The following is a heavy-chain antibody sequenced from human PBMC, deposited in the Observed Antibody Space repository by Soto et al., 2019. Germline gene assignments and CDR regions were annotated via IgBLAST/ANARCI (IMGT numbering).Heavy chain of an antibody. V-gene: IGHV1-24*01. D-gene: IGHD1-26*01. Sequence: QVLLVQSGAEVKKPGASVKVSCKVSGYTLSELFVHWVRQAPGKGLEWLGGFDPEEGNTIYAQNFRGRVTMTDDTSTDTAHMELSSLRSDDTAVYYCATGFPQWELLQYWGQGTLLTVSS. CDR2: FDPEEGNT. J-gene: IGHJ4*02. CDR1: GYTLSELF. CDR3: ATGFPQWELLQY.